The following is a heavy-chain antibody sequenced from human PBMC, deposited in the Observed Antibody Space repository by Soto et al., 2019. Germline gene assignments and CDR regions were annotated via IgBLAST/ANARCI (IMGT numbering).Heavy chain of an antibody. CDR2: LHHCDSSI. D-gene: IGHD2-15*01. J-gene: IGHJ6*02. CDR3: AHSSPYFYPGLDV. CDR1: GYTFTRYW. Sequence: GESLKISCKTTGYTFTRYWILRVRQLPGKRLVWLWTLHHCDSSIRYNPSFQGQVTISTDNSISTAYLQWGSLAASDSAMYYCAHSSPYFYPGLDVWGQGTTVTVSS. V-gene: IGHV5-10-1*04.